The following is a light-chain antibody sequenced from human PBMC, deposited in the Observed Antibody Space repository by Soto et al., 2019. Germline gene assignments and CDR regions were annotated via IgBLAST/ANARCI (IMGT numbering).Light chain of an antibody. V-gene: IGKV3-15*01. Sequence: EIVMTQSPATLSESPGERATLSCRASQSVSSKLAWYQQKPGQAPRLLIYGASTRATDISARFSGSGSGTEFTLTISSLQSEDFAVYYCQQYDNWPLTFGGGTKVDI. J-gene: IGKJ4*01. CDR2: GAS. CDR3: QQYDNWPLT. CDR1: QSVSSK.